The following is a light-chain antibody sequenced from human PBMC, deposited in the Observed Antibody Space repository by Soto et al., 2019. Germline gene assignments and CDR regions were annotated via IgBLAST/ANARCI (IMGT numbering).Light chain of an antibody. CDR1: QSINSF. V-gene: IGKV3-20*01. CDR2: GAS. J-gene: IGKJ1*01. Sequence: EIVLAQSPGTLSLSPGEGATLSCRASQSINSFLAWYQQRRGQAPRLLIHGASNRATGIPDRFSGSGSGTAFTLTISRLEPEDFAVYYCQQYGGSLRTFGQGTKVEVK. CDR3: QQYGGSLRT.